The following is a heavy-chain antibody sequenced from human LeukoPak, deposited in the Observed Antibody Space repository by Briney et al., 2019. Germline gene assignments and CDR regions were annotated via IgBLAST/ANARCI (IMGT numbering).Heavy chain of an antibody. CDR2: IYYSGST. V-gene: IGHV4-59*01. Sequence: PSETLSLTCTVSGGSISRYYWSWIRQPPGKGLEWIGYIYYSGSTSYNPSLRSRVTISVDTSKNQFSLKLSSMTAADTAVYYCARSRDYYDSSLFDPWGQGTLVTVSS. CDR3: ARSRDYYDSSLFDP. CDR1: GGSISRYY. D-gene: IGHD3-22*01. J-gene: IGHJ5*02.